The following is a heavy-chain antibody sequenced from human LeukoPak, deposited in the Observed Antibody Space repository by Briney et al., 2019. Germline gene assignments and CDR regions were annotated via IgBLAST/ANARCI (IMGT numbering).Heavy chain of an antibody. J-gene: IGHJ4*02. CDR3: ARGPARMITFGGVIDPIGY. Sequence: GASVKVSCTASGYTFTGYYMHWVRQAPGQGLEWMGWINPNSGGTNYAQKFQGRVTMTRDTSISTAYMELSRLRSDDTAVYYCARGPARMITFGGVIDPIGYWGQGTLVTVSS. D-gene: IGHD3-16*02. CDR1: GYTFTGYY. V-gene: IGHV1-2*02. CDR2: INPNSGGT.